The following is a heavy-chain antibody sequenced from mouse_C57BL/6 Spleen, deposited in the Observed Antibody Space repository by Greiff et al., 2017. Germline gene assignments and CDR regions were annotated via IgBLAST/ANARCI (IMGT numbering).Heavy chain of an antibody. Sequence: QVHVKQSGAELVRPGTSVKVSCKASGYAFPNYLIEWVKQRPGQGLEWIGLINPGSGGTNYNEKFKGKATLTADKSSSMAYMQLSSLTSEDSAVYFCARSFGSSAWFAYWGQGTLVTVSA. CDR1: GYAFPNYL. V-gene: IGHV1-54*01. CDR3: ARSFGSSAWFAY. CDR2: INPGSGGT. D-gene: IGHD1-1*01. J-gene: IGHJ3*01.